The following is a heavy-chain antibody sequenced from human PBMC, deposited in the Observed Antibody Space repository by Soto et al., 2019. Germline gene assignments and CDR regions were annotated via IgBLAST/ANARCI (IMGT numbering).Heavy chain of an antibody. J-gene: IGHJ4*02. CDR3: ARSSSLDY. V-gene: IGHV3-30-3*01. CDR2: ISYDGSNK. D-gene: IGHD6-13*01. CDR1: RFTFSSYA. Sequence: QVQLVESGGGVVQPGRSLRLSCAASRFTFSSYAMHWVRQAPGKGLEWVAVISYDGSNKYYADSVKGRFTISRDNSKNTLYLQMNSLRAEYTAVYYCARSSSLDYWGQGTLVTVSS.